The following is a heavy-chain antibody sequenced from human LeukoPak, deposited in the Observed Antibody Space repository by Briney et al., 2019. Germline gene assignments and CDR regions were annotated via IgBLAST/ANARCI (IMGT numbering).Heavy chain of an antibody. CDR1: GGSISSSY. V-gene: IGHV4-59*01. Sequence: SETLSLTCTVSGGSISSSYWSWIRQPPGKGLEWIGYIYYSGSTNCNPSLKSRVTISVDTSKNQFSLKLSSVTAADTAVYYCARGGMAAVFDYWGQGTLVTVSS. D-gene: IGHD5-24*01. CDR3: ARGGMAAVFDY. CDR2: IYYSGST. J-gene: IGHJ4*02.